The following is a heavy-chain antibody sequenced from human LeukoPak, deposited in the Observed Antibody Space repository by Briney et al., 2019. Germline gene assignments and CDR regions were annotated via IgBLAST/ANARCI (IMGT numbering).Heavy chain of an antibody. Sequence: PGGSLRLSCAASGFTFSSFGMHWVRQAPGKGLEWVSAISGSGGSTYYADSVKGRFTISRDNSKNTLYLQMNSLRAEDTAVYYCAKAGPWAFGNDGAAFNFDYWGQGTLVTVSS. CDR3: AKAGPWAFGNDGAAFNFDY. V-gene: IGHV3-23*01. J-gene: IGHJ4*02. CDR2: ISGSGGST. D-gene: IGHD1-1*01. CDR1: GFTFSSFG.